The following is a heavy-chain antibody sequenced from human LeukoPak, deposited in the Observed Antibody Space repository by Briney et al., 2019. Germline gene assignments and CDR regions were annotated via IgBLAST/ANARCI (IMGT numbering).Heavy chain of an antibody. D-gene: IGHD3/OR15-3a*01. CDR2: INHSGGP. CDR3: AREGGLLDTSSYWYFDL. CDR1: DYSTSTDYY. Sequence: SETLSLTCTVSDYSTSTDYYWGWIRPPPGKGLEWSGRINHSGGPYYNPSLRRRVPISVDTSKNQFSMKLTTVTAADTAVYYCAREGGLLDTSSYWYFDLWGRGTLVTVSS. V-gene: IGHV4-38-2*02. J-gene: IGHJ2*01.